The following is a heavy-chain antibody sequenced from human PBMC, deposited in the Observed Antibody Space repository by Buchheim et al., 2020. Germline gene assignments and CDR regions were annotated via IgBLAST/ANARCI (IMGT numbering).Heavy chain of an antibody. Sequence: QLQLQESGSGLVKPSQTLSLTCAVSGVSIGSGGYSWSWIRQPPGKGLQWIGYIYHSGSTYYNPSLKSRVTISVDRSKNQFSLKLSSVTAADTAVYYCARERGPSYGSGTGWFDPWGQGTL. CDR3: ARERGPSYGSGTGWFDP. CDR2: IYHSGST. CDR1: GVSIGSGGYS. J-gene: IGHJ5*02. D-gene: IGHD3-10*01. V-gene: IGHV4-30-2*01.